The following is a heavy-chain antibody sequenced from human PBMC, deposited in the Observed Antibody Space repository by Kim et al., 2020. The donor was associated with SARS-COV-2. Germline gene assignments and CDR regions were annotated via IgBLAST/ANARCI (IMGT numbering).Heavy chain of an antibody. J-gene: IGHJ4*02. Sequence: GGSLRLSCAASGFTFSSYGMHWVRQAPGKGLEWVAVISYDGSNKYYADSVKGRFTISRDNSKNTLYLQMNSLRAEDTAVYYCAKDLLRGSYDYWGQGTLVTVSS. V-gene: IGHV3-30*18. CDR3: AKDLLRGSYDY. CDR2: ISYDGSNK. D-gene: IGHD1-26*01. CDR1: GFTFSSYG.